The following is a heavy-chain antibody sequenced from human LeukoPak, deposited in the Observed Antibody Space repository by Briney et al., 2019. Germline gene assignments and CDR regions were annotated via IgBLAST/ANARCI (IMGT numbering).Heavy chain of an antibody. Sequence: VASVKVSCKASGGTFSSYAISWVRQAPGQGLEWMGGIIPIFGTANYAQKFQGRVTITTDESTSTAYMELSSLRSEDTAVYYCARVSGGPSGWHPQYFQHWGQGTLVTVSS. CDR1: GGTFSSYA. CDR3: ARVSGGPSGWHPQYFQH. CDR2: IIPIFGTA. D-gene: IGHD6-19*01. V-gene: IGHV1-69*05. J-gene: IGHJ1*01.